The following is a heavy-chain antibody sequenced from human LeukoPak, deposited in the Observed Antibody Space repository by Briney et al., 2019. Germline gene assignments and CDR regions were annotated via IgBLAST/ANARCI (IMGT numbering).Heavy chain of an antibody. CDR2: INPNSGGT. Sequence: ASVTASCKASGYTFTVYYMRWVRQAPGQGLEWMGWINPNSGGTNYAQKLQGRVTMTRDTSITTASMELTRLRSDATAVFHGARRPPRYCSGGSCSPFDYWGQGTLVTVSS. CDR1: GYTFTVYY. D-gene: IGHD2-15*01. V-gene: IGHV1-2*02. J-gene: IGHJ4*02. CDR3: ARRPPRYCSGGSCSPFDY.